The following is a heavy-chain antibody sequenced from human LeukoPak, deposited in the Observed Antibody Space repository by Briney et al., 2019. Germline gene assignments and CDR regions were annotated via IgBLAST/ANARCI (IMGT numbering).Heavy chain of an antibody. D-gene: IGHD6-13*01. CDR3: ARGVAAGTGYYYYYYYMDV. CDR1: GGSFSGYY. CDR2: INHSGST. J-gene: IGHJ6*03. Sequence: SETLSLTCAVSGGSFSGYYWSWIRQPPGKGLEWIGEINHSGSTNYNPSLKSRVTISVDTSKNQFSLKLSSVTAADTAVYYCARGVAAGTGYYYYYYYMDVWGKGTTVTVSS. V-gene: IGHV4-34*01.